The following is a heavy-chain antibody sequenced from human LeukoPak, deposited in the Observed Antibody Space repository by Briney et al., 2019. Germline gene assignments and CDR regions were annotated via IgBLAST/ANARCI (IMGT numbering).Heavy chain of an antibody. CDR2: VDYNGST. J-gene: IGHJ5*02. Sequence: PSETLSLTCTVSGASVSSSHWNWIRQSPGKGLEWIANVDYNGSTKYNPSLRGRGTMSLDTSKNQFYLKLESVTAADTARYYCASGFYGPFDRWGQGPLVTVSS. CDR3: ASGFYGPFDR. D-gene: IGHD2/OR15-2a*01. CDR1: GASVSSSH. V-gene: IGHV4-59*02.